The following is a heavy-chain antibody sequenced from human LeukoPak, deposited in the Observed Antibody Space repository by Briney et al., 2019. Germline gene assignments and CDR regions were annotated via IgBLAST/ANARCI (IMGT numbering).Heavy chain of an antibody. CDR1: GYTFIGCY. CDR2: INTNSGGT. V-gene: IGHV1-2*02. J-gene: IGHJ4*02. Sequence: AAVKVSRKSSGYTFIGCYMHWVRQAPSQGREGVGWINTNSGGTNYAQKFQGRVTMTRDTSISAAYMELRRLRSDDTAVYYCARLGAYTSGPYYWGQGTLVTVSS. D-gene: IGHD1-1*01. CDR3: ARLGAYTSGPYY.